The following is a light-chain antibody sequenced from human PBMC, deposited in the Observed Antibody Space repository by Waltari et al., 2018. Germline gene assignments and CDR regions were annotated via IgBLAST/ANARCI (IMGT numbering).Light chain of an antibody. Sequence: EIVMTQSPATLSVSPGETATPSCRARHDTSSHIAWYQQKPGQAPRLLIYGASTWATGIPARFGGSGAGAEFALAISSLQSEDFAVYCCKQYDRGPLTFGGGTKVEIK. J-gene: IGKJ4*01. CDR2: GAS. CDR3: KQYDRGPLT. CDR1: HDTSSH. V-gene: IGKV3-15*01.